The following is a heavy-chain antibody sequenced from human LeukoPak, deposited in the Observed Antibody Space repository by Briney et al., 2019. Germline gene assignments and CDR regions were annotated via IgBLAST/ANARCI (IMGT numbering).Heavy chain of an antibody. V-gene: IGHV4-59*01. CDR1: GGSISSYY. D-gene: IGHD3-22*01. Sequence: SETLSLTWTVSGGSISSYYWSWIRQPPGKGLEWIGYIYYSGSTNYNPPLKSRVTISVDTSKNQFSLKLSSVTAADTAVYYCARSGEDYYDSSGYHAFDYWGQGTLVTVSS. CDR2: IYYSGST. J-gene: IGHJ4*02. CDR3: ARSGEDYYDSSGYHAFDY.